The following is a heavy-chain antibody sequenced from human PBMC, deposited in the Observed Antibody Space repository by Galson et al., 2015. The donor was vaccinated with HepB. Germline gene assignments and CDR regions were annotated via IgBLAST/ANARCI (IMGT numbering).Heavy chain of an antibody. CDR1: GYTFTSYD. J-gene: IGHJ5*02. Sequence: SVKVSCKASGYTFTSYDINWVRQATGQGLEWMGLMNPNSGNTGYAQKFQGRVTMTRNTSISTAYMDLSSLRSEDTAVYYCARHEGYCSGGSCSSNWFDPWGQGTLVTVSS. D-gene: IGHD2-15*01. CDR2: MNPNSGNT. V-gene: IGHV1-8*01. CDR3: ARHEGYCSGGSCSSNWFDP.